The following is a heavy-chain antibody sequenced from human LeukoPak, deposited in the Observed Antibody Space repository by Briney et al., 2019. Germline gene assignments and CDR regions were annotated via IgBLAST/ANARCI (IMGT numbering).Heavy chain of an antibody. CDR2: ISETSTYI. V-gene: IGHV3-21*01. Sequence: PGGSLRLSCAASGFTFNSYSMNWVRQTPGKGLEWVSYISETSTYIYYADSVRGRFTISRDNAKSSLFLQMNSLRGEDTAIYYCARENTVTTVGDYWGQGTLVTVSS. CDR3: ARENTVTTVGDY. CDR1: GFTFNSYS. J-gene: IGHJ4*02. D-gene: IGHD4-17*01.